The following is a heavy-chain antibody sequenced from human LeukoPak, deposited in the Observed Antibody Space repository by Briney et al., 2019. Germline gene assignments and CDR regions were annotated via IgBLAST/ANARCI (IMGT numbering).Heavy chain of an antibody. Sequence: GGSLRLSCAASGFTFSSYGMHWVRQAPGKGLEWVAVIWYDGSNKYYADSVKGRFTISRDTSKNTLYLQMNSLTAKDTAVYYCXXXXSVTPXGFDYWGQGTLVTVSS. CDR2: IWYDGSNK. D-gene: IGHD4-11*01. CDR1: GFTFSSYG. CDR3: XXXXSVTPXGFDY. V-gene: IGHV3-33*01. J-gene: IGHJ4*02.